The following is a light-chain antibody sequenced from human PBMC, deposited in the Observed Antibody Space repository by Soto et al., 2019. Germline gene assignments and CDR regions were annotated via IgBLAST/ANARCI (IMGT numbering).Light chain of an antibody. V-gene: IGKV1-39*01. Sequence: DIQMTQSPSTLSASVGDRVTITCRASQTIEKYLHWYQQKPGKAPNLLIYAASSLQSGVPSRFSGSGSGTDFTLTIGSLQPEDFATYYCQQSYSTPITFGQGTRLEIK. CDR2: AAS. J-gene: IGKJ5*01. CDR1: QTIEKY. CDR3: QQSYSTPIT.